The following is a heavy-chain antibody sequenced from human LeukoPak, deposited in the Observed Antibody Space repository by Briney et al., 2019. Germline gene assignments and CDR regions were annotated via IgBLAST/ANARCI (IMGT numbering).Heavy chain of an antibody. J-gene: IGHJ6*03. D-gene: IGHD2-2*01. CDR3: ARVVGVVPAARYYYYMDV. CDR1: GFTFSDYY. CDR2: ISSSGSTI. Sequence: GGSLRLSCAASGFTFSDYYMSWIRQAPGKGLEWVSYISSSGSTIYYADSVKGRFTISRDNAKNSLYLQMNSLRAEDTAVYYCARVVGVVPAARYYYYMDVWGKGTTVTVSS. V-gene: IGHV3-11*04.